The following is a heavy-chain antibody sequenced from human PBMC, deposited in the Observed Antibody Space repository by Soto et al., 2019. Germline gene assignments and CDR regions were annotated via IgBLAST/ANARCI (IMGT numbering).Heavy chain of an antibody. Sequence: GASVKVSCKASGYTFTSYYMHWVRQAPGQGLEWMGIINPSGGSTSYAQKSQGRVTMTRDTSTSTVYMELSSLRSEDTAVYYCARGSTVTTTSGAFDIWGQGTMVTVSS. CDR2: INPSGGST. CDR1: GYTFTSYY. CDR3: ARGSTVTTTSGAFDI. J-gene: IGHJ3*02. V-gene: IGHV1-46*03. D-gene: IGHD4-17*01.